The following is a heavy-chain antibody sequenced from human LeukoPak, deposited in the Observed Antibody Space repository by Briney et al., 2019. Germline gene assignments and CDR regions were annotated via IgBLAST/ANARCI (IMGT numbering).Heavy chain of an antibody. V-gene: IGHV4-59*08. CDR2: IYYSGST. Sequence: SETLSLTCTVSGGSISSYYWSWIRQPPGKGLEWIGYIYYSGSTNYNPSLKSRVTISVDTSTTQFSLKLSSVTAADTAVYYCARREGYCSSTSFPGGACWFDPWGQGTLVTVSS. J-gene: IGHJ5*02. CDR1: GGSISSYY. CDR3: ARREGYCSSTSFPGGACWFDP. D-gene: IGHD2-2*01.